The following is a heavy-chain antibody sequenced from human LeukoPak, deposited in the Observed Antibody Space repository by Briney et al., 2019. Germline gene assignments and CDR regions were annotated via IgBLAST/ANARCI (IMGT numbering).Heavy chain of an antibody. CDR1: GASMSSNY. J-gene: IGHJ4*02. V-gene: IGHV4-4*09. D-gene: IGHD6-19*01. CDR3: ASTRRAAVAGRFDS. CDR2: IYHSGNT. Sequence: SGTLSLTCIVSGASMSSNYWSWIRQPPGKGLEWIGYIYHSGNTNYSPSLESRVTMSVDESKNQFSLRVHFVSAADTAVYYCASTRRAAVAGRFDSWGQGTLVTVSS.